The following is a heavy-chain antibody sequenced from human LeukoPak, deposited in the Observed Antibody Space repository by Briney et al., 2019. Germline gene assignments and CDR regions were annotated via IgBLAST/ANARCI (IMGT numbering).Heavy chain of an antibody. Sequence: SETLSLTCTVSGGSISSGGYYWSWIRQHPGKGLEWIGYIYYSGSTYYNPSLKSRVTISVDTSKNQFSLKLSSVTAADTAVYYCARGNAVVYSDGWLSTFDCWGQGTLVTVSS. D-gene: IGHD6-19*01. CDR2: IYYSGST. J-gene: IGHJ4*02. V-gene: IGHV4-31*03. CDR1: GGSISSGGYY. CDR3: ARGNAVVYSDGWLSTFDC.